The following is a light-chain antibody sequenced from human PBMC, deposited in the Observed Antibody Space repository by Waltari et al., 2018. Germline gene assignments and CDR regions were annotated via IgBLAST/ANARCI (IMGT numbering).Light chain of an antibody. CDR2: WAS. Sequence: DIVMTQSPDSLAVSLGERAIINCKSSQSVLYSANNRKYLAWYQQKPGQPPKLLMFWASTRESGVPDRFSGSGSGTDFTLTISSLQAEDVAVYYCQQYYSPFTFGPGTKVDIK. J-gene: IGKJ3*01. V-gene: IGKV4-1*01. CDR1: QSVLYSANNRKY. CDR3: QQYYSPFT.